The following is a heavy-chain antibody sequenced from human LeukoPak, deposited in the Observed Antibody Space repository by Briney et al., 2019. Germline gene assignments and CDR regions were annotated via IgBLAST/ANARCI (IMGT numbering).Heavy chain of an antibody. D-gene: IGHD2-2*01. J-gene: IGHJ4*02. Sequence: PGGSLRLSCAASGFTFSSYEMNWVRQAPGKGLEWVSYISSSGSTIYYADSVKGRFTISRDNAKKSLYLQMNSLRAEDTGVYYCAKDGGGGYCRSASCYEFDFWGQGTLVTVSS. CDR2: ISSSGSTI. V-gene: IGHV3-48*03. CDR1: GFTFSSYE. CDR3: AKDGGGGYCRSASCYEFDF.